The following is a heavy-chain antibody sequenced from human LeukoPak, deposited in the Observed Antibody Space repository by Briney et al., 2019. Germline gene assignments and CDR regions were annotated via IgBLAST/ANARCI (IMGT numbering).Heavy chain of an antibody. CDR2: ISGSGGST. J-gene: IGHJ4*02. CDR1: GFTFSSYA. Sequence: PGGSPRLSCAASGFTFSSYAMSWVRQAPGKGLEWVSAISGSGGSTYYADSVKGRFTISRDNSKNTLYLQMNNLRAEDTAVYYCAKTYYDILTGYYWRYFDYWGQGTLVTVSS. V-gene: IGHV3-23*01. CDR3: AKTYYDILTGYYWRYFDY. D-gene: IGHD3-9*01.